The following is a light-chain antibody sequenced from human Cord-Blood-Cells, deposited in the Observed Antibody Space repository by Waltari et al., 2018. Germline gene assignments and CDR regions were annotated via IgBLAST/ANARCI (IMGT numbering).Light chain of an antibody. V-gene: IGKV1-13*02. CDR3: QQFNSYQYT. J-gene: IGKJ2*01. Sequence: AIQLTQSPSSLSASVGDRVTLTCRASQGISSALAWYQQKPGKAPKLLIYDASSLESGVPSRCSGSGSGTDFTLTISSLQPEDFATYYCQQFNSYQYTFGQGTKLEIK. CDR2: DAS. CDR1: QGISSA.